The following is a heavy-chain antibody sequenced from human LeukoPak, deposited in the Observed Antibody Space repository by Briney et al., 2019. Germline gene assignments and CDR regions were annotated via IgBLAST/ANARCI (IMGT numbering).Heavy chain of an antibody. D-gene: IGHD6-25*01. CDR3: ARDRGRYYMDV. J-gene: IGHJ6*03. CDR2: ISHDGTNQ. V-gene: IGHV3-30*03. Sequence: PGGSLRLSCAASGFIFNTHGMHWVRQAPGKGLEWVSFISHDGTNQYYADSVKGRFTISRENAKNSLYLQMNSLRAGDTAVYYCARDRGRYYMDVWGKGTTVTISS. CDR1: GFIFNTHG.